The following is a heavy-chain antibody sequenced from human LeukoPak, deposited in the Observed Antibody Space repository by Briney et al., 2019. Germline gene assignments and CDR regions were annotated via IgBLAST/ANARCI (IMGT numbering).Heavy chain of an antibody. CDR3: AKDVDHSSSQTPFDY. CDR2: ISSSGSTI. J-gene: IGHJ4*02. D-gene: IGHD6-13*01. Sequence: PGGSLRLSCAASGFTFSDYYMSWIRQAPGKGLEWVSYISSSGSTIYYADSVKGRFTISRDNSKNTLYLQMNSLRAEDTAVYYCAKDVDHSSSQTPFDYWGQGTLVTVSS. V-gene: IGHV3-11*01. CDR1: GFTFSDYY.